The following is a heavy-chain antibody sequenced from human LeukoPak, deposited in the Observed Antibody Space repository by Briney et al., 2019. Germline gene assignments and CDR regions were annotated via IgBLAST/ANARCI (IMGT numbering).Heavy chain of an antibody. Sequence: GGSLKISCKGSGYSFTSYWIGCVRQMPWKGLEWMGIIYPGDSDTRYSPSFQGQVTISADKSISTAYLQWSSLKASDTAMYYCARTFTYSGRCEPALGYWGQGTLVTVSS. CDR2: IYPGDSDT. CDR3: ARTFTYSGRCEPALGY. V-gene: IGHV5-51*01. CDR1: GYSFTSYW. D-gene: IGHD1-26*01. J-gene: IGHJ4*02.